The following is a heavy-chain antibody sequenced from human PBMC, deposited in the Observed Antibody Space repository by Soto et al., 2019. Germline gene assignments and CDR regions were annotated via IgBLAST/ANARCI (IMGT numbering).Heavy chain of an antibody. CDR1: GFTFSSCA. Sequence: EVQLLESGGGLVQPGGSLRLSCAASGFTFSSCAMSWVRQAPGKGLEWISALSGSGESTYYADSVNGRFTISRDNSRNTLYLQLNSLGADDTAVYYCAKVPGYSNPLSFDYWGQGTLVTVSS. CDR2: LSGSGEST. J-gene: IGHJ4*02. V-gene: IGHV3-23*01. D-gene: IGHD6-13*01. CDR3: AKVPGYSNPLSFDY.